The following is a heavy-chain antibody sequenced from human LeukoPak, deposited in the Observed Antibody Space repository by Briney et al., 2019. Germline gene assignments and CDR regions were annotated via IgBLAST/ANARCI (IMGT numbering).Heavy chain of an antibody. Sequence: SETLSLTCAVYGGSFSGYYWSWIRQPPGKGLEWIGEINHSGSTNYSPSLKSRVTISVDTSKNQFSLKLSSVTAADTAVYYCARGLVRRFPYYYYYMDVWGKGTTVTVSS. J-gene: IGHJ6*03. CDR3: ARGLVRRFPYYYYYMDV. CDR2: INHSGST. D-gene: IGHD3-10*01. CDR1: GGSFSGYY. V-gene: IGHV4-34*01.